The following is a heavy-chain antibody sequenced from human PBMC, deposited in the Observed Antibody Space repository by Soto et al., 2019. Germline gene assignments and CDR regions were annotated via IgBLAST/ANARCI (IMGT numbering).Heavy chain of an antibody. CDR2: IYSGGST. Sequence: EVQLVETGGGLIQPGGSLRLSCAASGFTVSSNYMSWVRQAPGKGLEWVSVIYSGGSTYYADSVKGRFTISRDNSKNTLYLQMNSLRAEDTAVYYCARVRVPYSSSWYYFDYWGQGTLVTVSS. J-gene: IGHJ4*02. CDR1: GFTVSSNY. D-gene: IGHD6-13*01. V-gene: IGHV3-53*02. CDR3: ARVRVPYSSSWYYFDY.